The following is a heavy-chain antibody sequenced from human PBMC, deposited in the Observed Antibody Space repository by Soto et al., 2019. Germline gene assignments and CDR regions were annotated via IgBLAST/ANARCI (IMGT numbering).Heavy chain of an antibody. D-gene: IGHD5-18*01. J-gene: IGHJ6*02. CDR2: MNPNSGNT. CDR3: ARVSTAMVLYYYYYYGMDV. V-gene: IGHV1-8*01. CDR1: GYTFTSYD. Sequence: RASVKVSCKASGYTFTSYDINWVRQATGQGLEWMGWMNPNSGNTGYAQKFQGRVTMTRNTSISTAYRELSSLRSEDTAVYYCARVSTAMVLYYYYYYGMDVWGQGTTVTVS.